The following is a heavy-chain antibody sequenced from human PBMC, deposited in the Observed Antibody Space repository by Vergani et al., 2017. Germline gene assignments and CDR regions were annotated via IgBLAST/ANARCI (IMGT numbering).Heavy chain of an antibody. Sequence: EVQLVQSGAEVKKPGESLRISCKGSGYSFTSYWIRWVRQMPGKGREWMGRIDPSDSYTNYSPSFQGHVTISADKSISTAYLQLSSLKAADTAMYYCARAILSPKVRGVKGRWFDPWGQGTLVTVSS. V-gene: IGHV5-10-1*03. CDR2: IDPSDSYT. D-gene: IGHD3-10*01. J-gene: IGHJ5*02. CDR1: GYSFTSYW. CDR3: ARAILSPKVRGVKGRWFDP.